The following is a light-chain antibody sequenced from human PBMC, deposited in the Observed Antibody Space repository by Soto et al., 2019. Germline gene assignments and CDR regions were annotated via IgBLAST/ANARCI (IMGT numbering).Light chain of an antibody. CDR2: RNN. V-gene: IGLV1-47*01. CDR1: SSNIGSNY. Sequence: QSVLTQPPSASGTPGQRGTISCSGTSSNIGSNYVYWYQQLPGTAPKLLIYRNNQRPSGVPDRFSGSKSGTSASLAISGLRSEDEADYYCAAWDDSLHVVFGGGIKLTVL. CDR3: AAWDDSLHVV. J-gene: IGLJ2*01.